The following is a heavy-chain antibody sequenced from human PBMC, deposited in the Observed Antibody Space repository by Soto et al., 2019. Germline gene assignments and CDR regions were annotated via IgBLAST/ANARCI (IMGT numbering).Heavy chain of an antibody. J-gene: IGHJ5*02. CDR3: ARGLGYCSSTSCYPYNWFDP. V-gene: IGHV1-18*01. D-gene: IGHD2-2*01. Sequence: GASVKVSCKASGYTFTSYGISCVRQAPGQGLEWMGWISAYNGNTNYAQKLQGRVTMTTDTSTSTAYMELRSLRSDDTAVYYCARGLGYCSSTSCYPYNWFDPWGQGTLVTVSS. CDR2: ISAYNGNT. CDR1: GYTFTSYG.